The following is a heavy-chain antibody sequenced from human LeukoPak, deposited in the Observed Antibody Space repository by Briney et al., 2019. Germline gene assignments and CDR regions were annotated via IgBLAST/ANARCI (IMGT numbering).Heavy chain of an antibody. V-gene: IGHV1-8*01. CDR2: MNPNSGNT. CDR1: GYTFTSYD. J-gene: IGHJ4*02. CDR3: ATEHYGTGDFDY. D-gene: IGHD2-8*02. Sequence: GASVKVSCKASGYTFTSYDINWVRQATGQGLEWMGWMNPNSGNTGYAQKFQGRVTMTRNTSTSTAYMELSSLRSEDTAVYYCATEHYGTGDFDYWGQGTLVTVSS.